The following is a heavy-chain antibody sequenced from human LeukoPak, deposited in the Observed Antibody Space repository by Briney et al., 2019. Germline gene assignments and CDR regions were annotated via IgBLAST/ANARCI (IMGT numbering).Heavy chain of an antibody. D-gene: IGHD2/OR15-2a*01. V-gene: IGHV3-72*01. Sequence: GGSLRLSCAASGFAFSDHYMDWVRQAPEKGLEWVGRIRKRTNSYSTEYAASVKGRFTISRDNARNSLYLQMNSLRAEDTAVYFRARGGLSIMGYWGQGTLVTVSS. J-gene: IGHJ4*02. CDR1: GFAFSDHY. CDR2: IRKRTNSYST. CDR3: ARGGLSIMGY.